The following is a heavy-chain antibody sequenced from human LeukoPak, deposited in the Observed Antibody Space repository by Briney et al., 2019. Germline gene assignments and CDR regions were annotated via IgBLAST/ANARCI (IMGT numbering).Heavy chain of an antibody. D-gene: IGHD3-16*02. J-gene: IGHJ4*02. Sequence: PSETLSLTCTVSGGSISSSSYYWGWIRQPPGKGLEWIGSIYYSGSTYYNPSLKSRVTIPVDTSKNQFSLKLSSVTAADTAVYYCARRFMITFGGVIGPFDYWGQGTLVTVSS. CDR2: IYYSGST. CDR3: ARRFMITFGGVIGPFDY. CDR1: GGSISSSSYY. V-gene: IGHV4-39*01.